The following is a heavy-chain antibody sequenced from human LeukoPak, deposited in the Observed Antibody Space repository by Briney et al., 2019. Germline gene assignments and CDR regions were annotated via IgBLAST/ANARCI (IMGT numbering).Heavy chain of an antibody. CDR2: IHYSGST. CDR1: GGSIKTYY. J-gene: IGHJ4*02. Sequence: PSDPLPHTYSVWGGSIKTYYWTWIRQPPGKGLEWIGYIHYSGSTDSNPSLMGRVTISLDTSKSQFSLELRSVTAADTAVYYCVRDQSEFDSWGQGTVVTVSS. CDR3: VRDQSEFDS. V-gene: IGHV4-59*01.